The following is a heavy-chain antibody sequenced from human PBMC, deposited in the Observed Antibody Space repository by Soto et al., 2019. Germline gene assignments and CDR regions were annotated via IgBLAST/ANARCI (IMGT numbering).Heavy chain of an antibody. J-gene: IGHJ4*02. CDR1: GYTFTSYA. V-gene: IGHV1-3*01. Sequence: ASVKVSCKASGYTFTSYAMHWVRQAPGQRLEWMGWINAGNGNTKYSQKFQGRVTITRDTSASTAYMELSSLRSEDTAVYYCARDHCSGGSCYSSSLPYWGKGTLVTVSS. CDR3: ARDHCSGGSCYSSSLPY. CDR2: INAGNGNT. D-gene: IGHD2-15*01.